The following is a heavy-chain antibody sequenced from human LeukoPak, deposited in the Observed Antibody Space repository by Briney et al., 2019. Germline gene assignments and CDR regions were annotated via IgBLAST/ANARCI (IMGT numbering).Heavy chain of an antibody. CDR2: INPNSGGT. V-gene: IGHV1-2*06. J-gene: IGHJ3*02. Sequence: ASVKVSCKASGYTFTGYYMHWVRQAPGQGLEWMGRINPNSGGTNYAQKFQGRVTMTRDTSISTAYMELRRLRSDDTAVYYCATLYYYDSSGFDDAFDIWGQGTMVTVSS. CDR1: GYTFTGYY. CDR3: ATLYYYDSSGFDDAFDI. D-gene: IGHD3-22*01.